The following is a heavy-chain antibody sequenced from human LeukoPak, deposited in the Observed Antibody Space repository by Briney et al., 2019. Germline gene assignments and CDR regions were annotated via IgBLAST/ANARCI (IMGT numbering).Heavy chain of an antibody. CDR1: GFTFSGSA. CDR2: IRSKANSYAT. J-gene: IGHJ4*02. D-gene: IGHD2-15*01. Sequence: GGSLRLSCAASGFTFSGSAMHWVRQASGKGLEWVGRIRSKANSYATAYAASVKGRLTTSRDDSKNTAYLQMNSLKTEDTAVYYCTRHHPIVVVASHWGQGTLVTVSS. V-gene: IGHV3-73*01. CDR3: TRHHPIVVVASH.